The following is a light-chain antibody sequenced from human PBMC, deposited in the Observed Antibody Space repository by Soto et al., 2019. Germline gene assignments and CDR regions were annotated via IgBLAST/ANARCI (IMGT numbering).Light chain of an antibody. V-gene: IGKV1-39*01. J-gene: IGKJ4*01. CDR1: QSISSY. CDR2: AAS. Sequence: DIQMTQSPSSLSASVGDRVTITCRASQSISSYLNWYQQKPGKAPKLLIYAASSLQSGVPSRFSGSGSGTDFTLTISSLQPEDFGTYYCLQHNSFPLTFGGGTKVDIK. CDR3: LQHNSFPLT.